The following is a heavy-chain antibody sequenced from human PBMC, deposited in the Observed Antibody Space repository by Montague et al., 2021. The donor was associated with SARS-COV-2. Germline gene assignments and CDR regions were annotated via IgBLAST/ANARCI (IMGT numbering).Heavy chain of an antibody. CDR1: GFTFSSYA. V-gene: IGHV3-30-3*01. J-gene: IGHJ6*02. D-gene: IGHD3-16*01. CDR2: ISYAGSNK. Sequence: SLRLSCAASGFTFSSYAMHWVRQAPGKGLEWVAVISYAGSNKYYADSVKGRFTISRDNSKNTLYLQMNSLRVEDTAVYYCARAQGGNYYYGMDVWGQGTTVTVSS. CDR3: ARAQGGNYYYGMDV.